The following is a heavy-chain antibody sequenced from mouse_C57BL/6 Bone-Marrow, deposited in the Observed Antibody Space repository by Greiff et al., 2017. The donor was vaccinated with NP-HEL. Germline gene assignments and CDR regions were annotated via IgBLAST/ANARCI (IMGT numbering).Heavy chain of an antibody. D-gene: IGHD1-1*01. J-gene: IGHJ1*03. CDR3: ARDYYGSSWYLDV. CDR1: GYTFTDYY. Sequence: VQLQQSGPELVKPGASVKISCKASGYTFTDYYMNWVRQSHGKSLEWIGDINPNNGGSSYNQRLKGKATLTVDKSSSTAYMELRSLTSEDSAVYNCARDYYGSSWYLDVWGTGTTVTVSS. V-gene: IGHV1-26*01. CDR2: INPNNGGS.